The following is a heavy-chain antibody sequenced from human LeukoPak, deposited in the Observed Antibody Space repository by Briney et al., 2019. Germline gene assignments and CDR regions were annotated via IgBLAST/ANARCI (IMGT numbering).Heavy chain of an antibody. V-gene: IGHV4-39*02. CDR3: ARLWIVATWFDA. J-gene: IGHJ5*02. CDR1: NGSMTSDSYY. D-gene: IGHD2-2*03. CDR2: IFYSGKT. Sequence: SETLSLTCTVSNGSMTSDSYYWAWVRQPPGKGLEWIGTIFYSGKTYYSASLKRRVTVSLDTSKKNFSLRLSSVTAADTAVYYCARLWIVATWFDAWGQGALVIVSS.